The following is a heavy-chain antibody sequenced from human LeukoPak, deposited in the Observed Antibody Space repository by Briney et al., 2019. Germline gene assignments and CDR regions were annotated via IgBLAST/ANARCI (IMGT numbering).Heavy chain of an antibody. D-gene: IGHD5-12*01. J-gene: IGHJ4*02. V-gene: IGHV4-39*07. Sequence: SETLSLTCTVSGGSISSSSYYWGWIRQPPGKGLEWIGSIYYSGSTYYNPSLKSRVTISVDTSKNQFSLKLSSVTAADTAVYYCAREIHSGPDGEGGICDYWGPGTLVTVSS. CDR3: AREIHSGPDGEGGICDY. CDR1: GGSISSSSYY. CDR2: IYYSGST.